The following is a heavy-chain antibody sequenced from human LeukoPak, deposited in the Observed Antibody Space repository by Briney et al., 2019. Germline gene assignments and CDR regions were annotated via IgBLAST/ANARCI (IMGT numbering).Heavy chain of an antibody. J-gene: IGHJ5*02. D-gene: IGHD3-10*01. CDR1: GGSFSSGSYY. Sequence: SETLSLTCTVSGGSFSSGSYYWSWIRQPPGEGLEWIGYIYYSGSTNYNPSLKSRVTISVDTSKNQFSLKLSSVTAADTAVYYCASEGTTMVRGVTVNWFDPWGQGTLVTVSS. CDR2: IYYSGST. CDR3: ASEGTTMVRGVTVNWFDP. V-gene: IGHV4-61*01.